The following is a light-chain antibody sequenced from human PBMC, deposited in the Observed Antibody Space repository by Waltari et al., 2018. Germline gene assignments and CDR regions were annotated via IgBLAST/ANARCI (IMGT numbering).Light chain of an antibody. CDR3: LSYTTRISFV. CDR2: EVT. Sequence: QPALTQPASVSGSPGQSITISCTGSSNDIGNSNHVCWYQQHPGKAPRLIISEVTERPSGVSVRFSGSKSGHTASLTISGLQAEDEADYYCLSYTTRISFVFGGGTKLSVL. V-gene: IGLV2-23*02. CDR1: SNDIGNSNH. J-gene: IGLJ2*01.